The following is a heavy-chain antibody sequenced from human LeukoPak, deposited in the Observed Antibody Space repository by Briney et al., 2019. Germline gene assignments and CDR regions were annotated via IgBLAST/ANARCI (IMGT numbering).Heavy chain of an antibody. CDR1: GYTFTGYY. J-gene: IGHJ6*02. CDR3: ARGSYYFHYYYYYGMDV. V-gene: IGHV1-2*02. Sequence: ASVKVSCKASGYTFTGYYMHWVRQAPGQGLEWMGWINPNSGGTNYAQKFQGRVTMTRDTSISTAYMELSRLRSDDTAVYYYARGSYYFHYYYYYGMDVWGQGTTVTVSS. CDR2: INPNSGGT. D-gene: IGHD1-26*01.